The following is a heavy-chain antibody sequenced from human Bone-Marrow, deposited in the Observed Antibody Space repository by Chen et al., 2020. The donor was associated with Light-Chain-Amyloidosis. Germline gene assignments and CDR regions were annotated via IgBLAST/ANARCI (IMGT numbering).Heavy chain of an antibody. D-gene: IGHD2-8*02. CDR2: IYTSGNT. Sequence: GSGPGLVKPSQTLSLTCSVSGASMTNGSHYWSWIRLPAGKGLEWIGRIYTSGNTNYSPSLKSRVTISVDTSKNQFSLKLSSVNAADTAVYYSTRAGVNCTGYFSPFDHWGQGYLVTVSS. J-gene: IGHJ4*02. V-gene: IGHV4-61*02. CDR3: TRAGVNCTGYFSPFDH. CDR1: GASMTNGSHY.